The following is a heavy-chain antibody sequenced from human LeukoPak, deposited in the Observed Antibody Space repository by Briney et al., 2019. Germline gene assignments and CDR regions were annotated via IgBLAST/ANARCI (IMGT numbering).Heavy chain of an antibody. CDR1: AFTFSSYA. J-gene: IGHJ4*02. CDR2: ISGSGGKT. Sequence: GGSLRLSCAASAFTFSSYAMSWVRQAPGKGLEWVSAISGSGGKTYYADSVKGRSTISRDNSRNTLYLQMNSLRAGDTAIYYCAKETARPAGVFDYWGQGTLVTVSS. D-gene: IGHD1-14*01. CDR3: AKETARPAGVFDY. V-gene: IGHV3-23*01.